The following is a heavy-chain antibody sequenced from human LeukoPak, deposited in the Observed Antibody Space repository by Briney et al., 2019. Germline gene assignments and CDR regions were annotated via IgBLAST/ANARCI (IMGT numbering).Heavy chain of an antibody. J-gene: IGHJ4*02. Sequence: GGSLRLSCAASGFTFSNSALNWVRQAPGKGLEWVAFIRYDGSNKYYADSVKGRFTISRDNSKNTLYLQMNSLRAEDTALYHCAKGPLTEVAGTTWDSWGQGTLVTVSS. D-gene: IGHD6-19*01. CDR3: AKGPLTEVAGTTWDS. V-gene: IGHV3-30*02. CDR2: IRYDGSNK. CDR1: GFTFSNSA.